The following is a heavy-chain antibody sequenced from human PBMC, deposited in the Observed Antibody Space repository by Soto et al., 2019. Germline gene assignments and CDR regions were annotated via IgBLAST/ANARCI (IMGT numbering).Heavy chain of an antibody. CDR2: IYYSGST. CDR1: GGSISSGGYY. D-gene: IGHD3-16*01. CDR3: ASWGFGVLDAFGI. Sequence: TLSRTXIVSGGSISSGGYYWSWIRQHPGKGLEWIGYIYYSGSTYYNPSLKSRVTISVDTSKNQFSLKLSSVTAADTAVYYCASWGFGVLDAFGIWGQGTMVIVSS. J-gene: IGHJ3*02. V-gene: IGHV4-31*02.